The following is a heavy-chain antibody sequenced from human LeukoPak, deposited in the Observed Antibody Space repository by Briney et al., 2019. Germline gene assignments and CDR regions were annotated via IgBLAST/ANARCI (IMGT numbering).Heavy chain of an antibody. CDR2: INHSGST. Sequence: SETLSLTCAVYGGSFSGYYWSWIRQPPGKGLEWIGEINHSGSTNYNPSLKSRVTISVDTSKNQFSLKLSSVTAADTAVYYCARVQGSSWYDYWGQGTLVTVSS. V-gene: IGHV4-34*01. CDR1: GGSFSGYY. CDR3: ARVQGSSWYDY. D-gene: IGHD6-13*01. J-gene: IGHJ4*02.